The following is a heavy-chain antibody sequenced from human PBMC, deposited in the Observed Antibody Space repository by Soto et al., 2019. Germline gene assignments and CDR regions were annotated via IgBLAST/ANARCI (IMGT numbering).Heavy chain of an antibody. Sequence: QMQLVQSGPEVKKPGTSVKVSCKASGFTFTSSAVQWVRQARGQRLEWIGWIVVGSGNTNYAQKFQERVTITRDMSTSTAYVELSSLRSEDTAVYYCAAGAGDGYNWYFDYWGQGTLVTVSS. J-gene: IGHJ4*02. CDR2: IVVGSGNT. D-gene: IGHD5-12*01. V-gene: IGHV1-58*01. CDR3: AAGAGDGYNWYFDY. CDR1: GFTFTSSA.